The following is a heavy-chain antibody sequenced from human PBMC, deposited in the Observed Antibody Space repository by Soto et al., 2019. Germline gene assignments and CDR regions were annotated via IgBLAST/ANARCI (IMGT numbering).Heavy chain of an antibody. CDR1: GGSFSYDC. CDR2: INHSGGT. J-gene: IGHJ4*02. V-gene: IGHV4-34*01. D-gene: IGHD3-16*01. Sequence: QVQLQQWGAGLLKPSETLSLTCAVYGGSFSYDCWTWIRQSPGKGLEWIGEINHSGGTNYNPSLKSRVTIAEDTSKNQFSPRLTSVTAADTAVYYCARGSWAVRFEYWGQGALVTVSS. CDR3: ARGSWAVRFEY.